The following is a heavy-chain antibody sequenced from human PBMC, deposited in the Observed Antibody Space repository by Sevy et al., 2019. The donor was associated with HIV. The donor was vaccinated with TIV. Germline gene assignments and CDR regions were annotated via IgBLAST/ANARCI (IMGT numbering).Heavy chain of an antibody. D-gene: IGHD3-10*01. CDR2: INPNSGDT. V-gene: IGHV1-2*02. CDR1: GYTFTGYS. J-gene: IGHJ4*02. Sequence: ASVKVSCKASGYTFTGYSIYWVRQAPGQGLEWMGWINPNSGDTNYAQKVQGRVTMTRDTSISTAYMELSRLRSDDTAMYYCARVVDYGSGTFKDYWGQGTLVTVSS. CDR3: ARVVDYGSGTFKDY.